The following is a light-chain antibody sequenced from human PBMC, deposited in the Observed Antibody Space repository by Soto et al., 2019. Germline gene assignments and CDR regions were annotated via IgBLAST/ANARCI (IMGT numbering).Light chain of an antibody. CDR2: GAS. J-gene: IGKJ4*01. CDR1: QSVSSN. V-gene: IGKV3D-15*01. Sequence: EIVMTQSPATLSVSPGERATLSCRASQSVSSNLARYQQKPGQAPRLLIFGASTRATGTPARFSGSGSETEFTLTISSLQSEDFAVYYCQQYSDWPLTFGGGTKVDIK. CDR3: QQYSDWPLT.